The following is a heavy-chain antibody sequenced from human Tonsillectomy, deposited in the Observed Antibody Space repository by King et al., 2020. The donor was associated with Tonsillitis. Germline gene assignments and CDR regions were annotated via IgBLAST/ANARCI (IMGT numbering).Heavy chain of an antibody. D-gene: IGHD3-22*01. CDR2: IYYSGST. V-gene: IGHV4-59*01. CDR1: GGSISSYY. CDR3: ARDRVCSGYYCAYGMDV. J-gene: IGHJ6*02. Sequence: VQLQESGPGLVKPSETLSLTCTVSGGSISSYYWSWIRQPPGKGLEWIGYIYYSGSTNSNPSLKSRVTISVDTSKNQFSLKLSSVTAADTAVYYCARDRVCSGYYCAYGMDVWGQGTTVTVSS.